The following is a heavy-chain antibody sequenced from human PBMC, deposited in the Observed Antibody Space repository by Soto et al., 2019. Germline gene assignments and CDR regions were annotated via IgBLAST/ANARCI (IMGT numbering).Heavy chain of an antibody. D-gene: IGHD2-15*01. Sequence: GSLRLSCSASGFSLSVYKMPWVRQAPGKGLDYVSGISNNGDSSSYADSVKGRFTISRENSKNTLYFEMSSLKPEDTAVYYCVAGKLLPFEYWGQGTQVTVSS. CDR3: VAGKLLPFEY. CDR1: GFSLSVYK. CDR2: ISNNGDSS. J-gene: IGHJ4*02. V-gene: IGHV3-64D*08.